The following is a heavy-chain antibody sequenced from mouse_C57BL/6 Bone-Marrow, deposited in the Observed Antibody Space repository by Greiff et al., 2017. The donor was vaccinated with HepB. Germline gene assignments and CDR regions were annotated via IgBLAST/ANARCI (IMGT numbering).Heavy chain of an antibody. J-gene: IGHJ3*01. V-gene: IGHV5-12*01. D-gene: IGHD1-1*01. CDR3: ARHAVNATRGFAY. Sequence: EVMLVESGGGLVQPGGSLKLSCAASGFTFSDYYMYWVRQTPEKRLEWVAYISNGGGSTYYPDTVKGRFTISRDNAKNTLYLQMSRLKSEDTAMYYCARHAVNATRGFAYWGQGTLVTVSA. CDR2: ISNGGGST. CDR1: GFTFSDYY.